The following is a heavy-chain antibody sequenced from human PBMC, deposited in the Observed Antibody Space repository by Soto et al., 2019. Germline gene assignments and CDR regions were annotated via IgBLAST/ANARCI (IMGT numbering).Heavy chain of an antibody. Sequence: EVQLVESGGGLVKPGGSLRLSCAASGFIFNNAWMGWVRQVPGKGLEWVGRIRRKTDGGTTDYAAPVKGRFTISRDDSNNTLFLQMNSLKTEDTGVYYCTTLWFGELLKEYWGQGTLVTVSS. CDR1: GFIFNNAW. V-gene: IGHV3-15*01. J-gene: IGHJ4*02. D-gene: IGHD3-10*01. CDR2: IRRKTDGGTT. CDR3: TTLWFGELLKEY.